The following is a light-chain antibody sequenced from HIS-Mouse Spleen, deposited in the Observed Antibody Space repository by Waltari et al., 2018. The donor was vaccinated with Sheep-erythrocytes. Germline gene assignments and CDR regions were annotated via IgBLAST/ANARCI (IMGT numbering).Light chain of an antibody. CDR2: EVS. CDR1: SSDVGGYHD. Sequence: QSALPQPPSASASAGESVTISCTGPSSDVGGYHDVSCYQQHPGKAPKLMIYEVSKRPSGVPDRFSGSKSGNTASLTVSGLQAEDEADYYCSSYAGSNNWVFGGGTKLTVL. J-gene: IGLJ3*02. V-gene: IGLV2-8*01. CDR3: SSYAGSNNWV.